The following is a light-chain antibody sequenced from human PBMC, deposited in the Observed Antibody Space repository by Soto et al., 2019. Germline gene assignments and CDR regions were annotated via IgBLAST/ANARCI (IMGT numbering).Light chain of an antibody. V-gene: IGKV1-5*03. Sequence: DIQMTQSPSTLSASVGDRVTITCRVSQSISSWLAWYQQKPGKAPKLLIYKASSLESGVPSRFSGSGSGTEFTLTISSLQPDDVATYYCQQYNSYSWTFGQGTKVEIK. CDR3: QQYNSYSWT. CDR1: QSISSW. CDR2: KAS. J-gene: IGKJ1*01.